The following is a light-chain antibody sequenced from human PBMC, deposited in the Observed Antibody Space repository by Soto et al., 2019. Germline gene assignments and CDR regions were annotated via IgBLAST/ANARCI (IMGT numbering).Light chain of an antibody. CDR1: SGDIDDYNY. CDR2: DVS. J-gene: IGLJ1*01. Sequence: QSVLTQPASVSGSPGQSITISCVGTSGDIDDYNYVSWYQQHPGKVPKVIIYDVSNRPSGVSYRFSGTKSGNTASLTVSWLQAEDEADYYCCSYTRSGTLIFGTG. CDR3: CSYTRSGTLI. V-gene: IGLV2-14*01.